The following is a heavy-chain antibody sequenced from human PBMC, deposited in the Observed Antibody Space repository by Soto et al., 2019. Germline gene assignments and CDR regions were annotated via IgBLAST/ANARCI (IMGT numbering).Heavy chain of an antibody. CDR2: IIPILGIA. D-gene: IGHD3-10*01. CDR1: GGTFSSHT. CDR3: ARDEVEYYYGSGSYLVY. V-gene: IGHV1-69*04. J-gene: IGHJ4*02. Sequence: APVKVSCKASGGTFSSHTIRWVRQAPGQRLEWMGRIIPILGIANYAQKFQGRVTITADKSTSTAYMELSSLRSEDTAVYYCARDEVEYYYGSGSYLVYWGQGTLVTVSS.